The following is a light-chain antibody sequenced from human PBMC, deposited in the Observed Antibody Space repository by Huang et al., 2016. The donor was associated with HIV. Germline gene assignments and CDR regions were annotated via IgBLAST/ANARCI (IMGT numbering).Light chain of an antibody. V-gene: IGKV1-27*01. CDR1: QGIGTY. J-gene: IGKJ1*01. Sequence: DIQMTQSPSSLSASIGDRITISRRASQGIGTYLAWYQHQPGKVPNLLIYAASTLQSGVPSRFSGSGSGTNFTLTIGSLQPEDVASYYCQKYNNVPRTFGHGTKVEIK. CDR2: AAS. CDR3: QKYNNVPRT.